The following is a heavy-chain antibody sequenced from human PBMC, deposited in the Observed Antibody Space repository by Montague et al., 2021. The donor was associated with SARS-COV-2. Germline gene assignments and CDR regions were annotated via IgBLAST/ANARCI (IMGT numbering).Heavy chain of an antibody. Sequence: SETLSLTCAISGGSFSNYYWSWIRQPPGKGLERIGEVNQSGTTIYNPSVKSGVTISEDTSKNQSYLRLNSVTAADTAVYYCARGRRLVVVPGAGPAGRAFDIWGQGTMVTVSS. CDR3: ARGRRLVVVPGAGPAGRAFDI. V-gene: IGHV4-34*01. CDR1: GGSFSNYY. CDR2: VNQSGTT. D-gene: IGHD2-2*01. J-gene: IGHJ3*02.